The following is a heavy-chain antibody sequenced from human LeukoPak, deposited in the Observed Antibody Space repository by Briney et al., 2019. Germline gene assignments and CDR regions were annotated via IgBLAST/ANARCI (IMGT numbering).Heavy chain of an antibody. D-gene: IGHD2-21*02. J-gene: IGHJ6*02. V-gene: IGHV3-23*01. CDR2: ISGSGGST. Sequence: GGSLRLSCAASGXTFSSYAMSWVRQAPGKGLEWVSAISGSGGSTYYADSVKGRFTISRDNSKNTLYLQMNSLRAEDTAVYYCANLAYCGGDCSPSDTYGMDVWGQGTTVTVSS. CDR1: GXTFSSYA. CDR3: ANLAYCGGDCSPSDTYGMDV.